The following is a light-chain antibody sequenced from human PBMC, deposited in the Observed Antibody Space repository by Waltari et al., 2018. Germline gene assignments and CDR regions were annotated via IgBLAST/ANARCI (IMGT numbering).Light chain of an antibody. J-gene: IGLJ2*01. CDR3: SSYSTSTYPI. V-gene: IGLV2-14*01. CDR1: GRDIGAYAY. CDR2: QVS. Sequence: QSALTQPASVSASLGQSITISCTGTGRDIGAYAYVSWYQQHPGKAPKLIIFQVSNRPSGVSARFSASKAGMTASLSISGLRTDDEAIYYCSSYSTSTYPIFGGGTKVTVL.